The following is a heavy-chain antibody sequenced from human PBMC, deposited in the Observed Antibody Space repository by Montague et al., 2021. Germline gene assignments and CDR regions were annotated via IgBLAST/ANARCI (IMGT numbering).Heavy chain of an antibody. V-gene: IGHV3-74*01. J-gene: IGHJ4*02. Sequence: SLRLSCAASGFTFGRYWMHWVRHAPGKGLVWVSRINSDGSSTSYADSVKGRFTISRDNAKNTLYLQMNSLRAEDTAVYYCARQATVTTEVGWNYFDYWGQGALVTVSS. D-gene: IGHD4-17*01. CDR3: ARQATVTTEVGWNYFDY. CDR2: INSDGSST. CDR1: GFTFGRYW.